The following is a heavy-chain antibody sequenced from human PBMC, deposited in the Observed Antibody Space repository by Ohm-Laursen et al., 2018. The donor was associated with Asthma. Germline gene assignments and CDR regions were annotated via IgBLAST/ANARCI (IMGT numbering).Heavy chain of an antibody. J-gene: IGHJ6*02. CDR2: IWYDGSNK. CDR3: AKDLNGFDWLLSRSSGMDV. V-gene: IGHV3-33*06. Sequence: SLRLSCAASGFTFSSYGMHWVRQAPGKGLEWVAVIWYDGSNKYYADSVKGRFTISRDNSKNTLYLQMNSLRAEDTAVYYRAKDLNGFDWLLSRSSGMDVWAEGPRSPSP. D-gene: IGHD3-9*01. CDR1: GFTFSSYG.